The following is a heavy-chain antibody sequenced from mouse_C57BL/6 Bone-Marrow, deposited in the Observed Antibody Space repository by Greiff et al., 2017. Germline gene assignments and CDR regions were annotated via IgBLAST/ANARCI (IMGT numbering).Heavy chain of an antibody. CDR3: AREGITTVAASYSMDY. CDR1: GFTFSSYA. Sequence: EVKLVESGGGLVKPGGSLKLSCAASGFTFSSYAMSWVRQTPEKRLEWVATISDGGSYTYYPDNVKGRFTFSIDKAKNNLYLQMSHLKSEDSAMYSCAREGITTVAASYSMDYWGQGTSVTVSS. CDR2: ISDGGSYT. D-gene: IGHD1-1*01. J-gene: IGHJ4*01. V-gene: IGHV5-4*01.